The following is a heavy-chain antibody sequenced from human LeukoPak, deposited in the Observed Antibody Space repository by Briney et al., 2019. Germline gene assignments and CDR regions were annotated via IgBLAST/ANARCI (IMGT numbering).Heavy chain of an antibody. CDR2: IYYSGST. J-gene: IGHJ5*02. CDR1: GGSISSGDYY. D-gene: IGHD6-25*01. V-gene: IGHV4-30-4*01. Sequence: SQTLSLTCTVSGGSISSGDYYWSWIRQPPGKGLEWIGYIYYSGSTYYNPSLKSRVTISVDTSKNQFSLKLSSVTVADTAVYYCAREGGSGATAGGWFDPWGQGTLVTVSS. CDR3: AREGGSGATAGGWFDP.